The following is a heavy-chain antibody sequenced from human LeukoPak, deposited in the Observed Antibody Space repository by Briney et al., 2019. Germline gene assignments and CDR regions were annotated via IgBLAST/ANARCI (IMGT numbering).Heavy chain of an antibody. CDR2: ISYDGSNK. CDR3: VFEGRADAFDI. CDR1: GFTFSSYG. D-gene: IGHD3-10*01. V-gene: IGHV3-30*03. Sequence: GRSLRLSCAASGFTFSSYGMHWVRQAPGKGLECVAVISYDGSNKYYADSVKGRFTISRDNSKNTLYLQMNSLRAEDTAVYYCVFEGRADAFDIWGQGTMVTVSS. J-gene: IGHJ3*02.